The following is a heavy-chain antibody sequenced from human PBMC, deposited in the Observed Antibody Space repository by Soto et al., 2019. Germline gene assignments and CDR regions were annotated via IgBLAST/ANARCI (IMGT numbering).Heavy chain of an antibody. V-gene: IGHV1-18*01. Sequence: QVQLVQSGAEVKKPGASVKVSCKASGYRFTNHGISWVRQAPGQGLEWMGWISGNDGKTKYARKFQGRVTMTTDTSTTTAYLEVRSLRSDDTAVYYCARVVPGAEAWFGPWGQGTLVTVSS. CDR3: ARVVPGAEAWFGP. J-gene: IGHJ5*02. D-gene: IGHD2-2*01. CDR1: GYRFTNHG. CDR2: ISGNDGKT.